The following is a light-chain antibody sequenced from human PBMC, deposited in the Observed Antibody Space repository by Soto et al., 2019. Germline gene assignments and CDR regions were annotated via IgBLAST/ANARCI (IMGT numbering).Light chain of an antibody. CDR2: RAS. V-gene: IGKV3-20*01. Sequence: MVLTQSPGTLSLSPGERATLSCRASQSVSSIYLAWYQQKPGQAPRLLIYRASSRATGIPDRFSGSGSGTDFTLTISRLEPEDFAVYYCQQYGGSPPYTFGQGTKLEIK. J-gene: IGKJ2*01. CDR3: QQYGGSPPYT. CDR1: QSVSSIY.